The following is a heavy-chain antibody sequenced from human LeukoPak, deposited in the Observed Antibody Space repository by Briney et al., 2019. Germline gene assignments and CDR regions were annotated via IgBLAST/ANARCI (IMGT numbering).Heavy chain of an antibody. D-gene: IGHD3-10*01. J-gene: IGHJ5*02. Sequence: KPPQTLSLTCTVSGGSISSGSYYWSWIRQPAGKGLEWIGRIYTSGSTNYNPSLKSRVTISVDTSKNQFSLKLSSVTAADTAVYYCAGVWFGELSSWFDPWGQGTLVTVSS. CDR2: IYTSGST. CDR1: GGSISSGSYY. CDR3: AGVWFGELSSWFDP. V-gene: IGHV4-61*02.